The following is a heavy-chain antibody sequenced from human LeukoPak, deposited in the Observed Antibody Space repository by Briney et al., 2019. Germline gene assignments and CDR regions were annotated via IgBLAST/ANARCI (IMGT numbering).Heavy chain of an antibody. CDR1: GFTFSNFA. V-gene: IGHV3-23*01. J-gene: IGHJ4*02. CDR2: MSSVT. Sequence: GGSLRLSCAASGFTFSNFAMSWVRQAPGKGLEWVSAMSSVTYYADSVKGRFTISRDDSKSTLFLQMNSLRAEDTAVYYCAKAFFSGSGGNHRHFDSWGQGTLVTVSS. D-gene: IGHD3-10*01. CDR3: AKAFFSGSGGNHRHFDS.